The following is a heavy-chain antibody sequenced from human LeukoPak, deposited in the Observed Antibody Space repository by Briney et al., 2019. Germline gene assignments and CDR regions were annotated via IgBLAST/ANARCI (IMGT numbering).Heavy chain of an antibody. J-gene: IGHJ4*02. V-gene: IGHV4-4*02. Sequence: SGTLSLTCDVSGGSMSSSNWWSWVRQPPGKGLESIGHISTSGSTNYNPSLKSRVTMSVDTSKNQFSLKLSSVTAADTAVYYCARVRYSDSSVLTRKRSYYFDYWGQGTLVTVSS. CDR1: GGSMSSSNW. D-gene: IGHD3-22*01. CDR2: ISTSGST. CDR3: ARVRYSDSSVLTRKRSYYFDY.